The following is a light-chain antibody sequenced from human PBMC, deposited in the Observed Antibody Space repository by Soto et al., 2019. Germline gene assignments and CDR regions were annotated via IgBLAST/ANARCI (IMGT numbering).Light chain of an antibody. V-gene: IGKV1-9*01. J-gene: IGKJ4*01. CDR3: QQPYRYPLT. Sequence: DLQLTQSPSFLSASVGDRVTITCRASQGISRYSSWYQQKPGKAPKILIYAASTLQTGVPSRFSGSGSGTYCTLTVSRLQPEDFATYFTQQPYRYPLTFGGGTKVDIK. CDR2: AAS. CDR1: QGISRY.